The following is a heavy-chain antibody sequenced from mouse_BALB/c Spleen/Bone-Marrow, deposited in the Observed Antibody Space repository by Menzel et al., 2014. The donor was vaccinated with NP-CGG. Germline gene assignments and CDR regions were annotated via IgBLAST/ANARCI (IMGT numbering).Heavy chain of an antibody. V-gene: IGHV1-18*01. J-gene: IGHJ4*01. CDR3: ARRIPSMGAMDY. CDR1: GYTFTEYT. Sequence: EVHLVESGPELVKPGASVKISCKTSGYTFTEYTMHWVKRSHGKSLEWIGGINPNNGGTSYNQKFKGKATLTVDKSSSTAYMELRSLTSEDSAVYYCARRIPSMGAMDYWGHGTSVTVSS. CDR2: INPNNGGT.